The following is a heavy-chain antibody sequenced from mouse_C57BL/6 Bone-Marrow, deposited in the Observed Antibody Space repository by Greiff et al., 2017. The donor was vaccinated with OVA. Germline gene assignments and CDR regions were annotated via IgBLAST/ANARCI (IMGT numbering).Heavy chain of an antibody. D-gene: IGHD2-4*01. CDR1: GFTFSSYG. J-gene: IGHJ1*03. Sequence: VQLQQSGGDLVKPGGSLKLSCAASGFTFSSYGMSWVRQTPDKRLEWVATISSGGSYTYYPDSVKGRFTISRDNAKNTLYLQMSSLKSEDTAMYYCARRYYDYDVFYWYFDVWGTGTTVTVSS. V-gene: IGHV5-6*01. CDR2: ISSGGSYT. CDR3: ARRYYDYDVFYWYFDV.